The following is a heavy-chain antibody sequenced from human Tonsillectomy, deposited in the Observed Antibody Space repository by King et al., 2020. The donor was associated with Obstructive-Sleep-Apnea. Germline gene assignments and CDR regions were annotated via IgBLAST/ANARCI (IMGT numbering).Heavy chain of an antibody. V-gene: IGHV3-30*04. CDR3: ARDFLYDYDSSGYYSYFDY. J-gene: IGHJ4*02. CDR1: VITFSTYA. D-gene: IGHD3-22*01. CDR2: ISYEGSKI. Sequence: VQLVESGGGVVQPGRFLRLSCAASVITFSTYAMHWVRQAPGRGLEWGARISYEGSKILYAESGKGRFTISRDNSKHTLYLQMNSLRPEDTAVYHCARDFLYDYDSSGYYSYFDYWGQGTLVTVSS.